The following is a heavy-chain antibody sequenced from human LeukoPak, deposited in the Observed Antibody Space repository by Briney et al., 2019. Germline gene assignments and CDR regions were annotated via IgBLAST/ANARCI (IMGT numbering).Heavy chain of an antibody. V-gene: IGHV4-34*01. Sequence: NASETVSLTCAVYGGSFSGYYWSWIRQPPGKGLEWIGEINHSGSTNYNPSLKSRVTISVDTSKNQFSLKLSSVTAADTAVYYCARGSGRDGYNLGYWGQGTLVTVSS. CDR1: GGSFSGYY. D-gene: IGHD5-24*01. CDR3: ARGSGRDGYNLGY. CDR2: INHSGST. J-gene: IGHJ4*02.